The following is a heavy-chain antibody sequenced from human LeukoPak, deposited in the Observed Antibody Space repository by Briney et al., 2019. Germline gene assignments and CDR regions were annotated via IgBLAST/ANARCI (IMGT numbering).Heavy chain of an antibody. CDR1: GFTFSSYG. J-gene: IGHJ3*02. V-gene: IGHV3-33*01. D-gene: IGHD2-2*02. CDR3: ARDGVVFVPAAILSLGAFDI. Sequence: PGGSLRLSCAASGFTFSSYGMHWVRQAPGKGLEWVAVIWYDGSNKYYADSVKGRFTISRDNSKNTLYLQMNSLRAEDTAVYYCARDGVVFVPAAILSLGAFDIWGQGTKVTVSS. CDR2: IWYDGSNK.